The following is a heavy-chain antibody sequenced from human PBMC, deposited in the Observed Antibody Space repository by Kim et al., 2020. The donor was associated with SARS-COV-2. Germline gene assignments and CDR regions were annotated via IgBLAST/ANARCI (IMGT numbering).Heavy chain of an antibody. D-gene: IGHD2-2*01. V-gene: IGHV5-10-1*01. CDR3: ARQYCSSTSCSSQNAFDI. Sequence: GESLKISCKGSGYSFTSYWISWVRQMPGKGLEWMGRIDPSDSYTNYSPSFQGHVTISADKSISTAYLQWSSLKASDTAMYYCARQYCSSTSCSSQNAFDIWGQGTMVTVSS. J-gene: IGHJ3*02. CDR2: IDPSDSYT. CDR1: GYSFTSYW.